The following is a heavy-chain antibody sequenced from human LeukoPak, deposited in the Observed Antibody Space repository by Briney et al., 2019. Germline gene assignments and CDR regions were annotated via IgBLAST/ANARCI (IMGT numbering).Heavy chain of an antibody. J-gene: IGHJ4*02. CDR3: AREYDDILTGSFDY. D-gene: IGHD3-9*01. CDR2: IHTSGDT. Sequence: PGGSLRLSCAASGLTGSHNYVSWVRQAPGKGLEWVSAIHTSGDTCYADSVKGRFTISRDNAKNSLYLQMNSLRAEDTAVYYCAREYDDILTGSFDYWGQGTLVTVSS. V-gene: IGHV3-53*01. CDR1: GLTGSHNY.